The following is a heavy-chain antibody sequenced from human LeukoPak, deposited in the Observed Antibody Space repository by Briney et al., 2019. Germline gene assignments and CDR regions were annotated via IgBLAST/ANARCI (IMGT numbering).Heavy chain of an antibody. CDR3: ARVGASGWYGSDYYYGMDV. Sequence: ASVKVCCKASGYTFTSYDINWVRPAPGQGLGWMGRIIPILGIANYAQKFQGRVTITADKSTSTAYMELSSLRSEDTAVYYCARVGASGWYGSDYYYGMDVWGQGTTVTVSS. CDR2: IIPILGIA. D-gene: IGHD6-19*01. V-gene: IGHV1-69*04. J-gene: IGHJ6*02. CDR1: GYTFTSYD.